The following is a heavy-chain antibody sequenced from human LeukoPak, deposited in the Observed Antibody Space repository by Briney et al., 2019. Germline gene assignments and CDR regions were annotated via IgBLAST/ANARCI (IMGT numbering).Heavy chain of an antibody. Sequence: SETLSLTCTVSGGSISSYYWSWIRQPPGKRLEWIGYIYYSGSTNYNPSLKSRVTISVDTSKNQFSLKLSSVTAADTAVYYCARRPSGYCSSTSCYENWFDPWGQGTLVTISS. J-gene: IGHJ5*02. CDR3: ARRPSGYCSSTSCYENWFDP. V-gene: IGHV4-59*01. CDR2: IYYSGST. D-gene: IGHD2-2*01. CDR1: GGSISSYY.